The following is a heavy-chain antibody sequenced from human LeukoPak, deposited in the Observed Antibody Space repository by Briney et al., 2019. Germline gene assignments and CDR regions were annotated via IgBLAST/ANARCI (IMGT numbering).Heavy chain of an antibody. J-gene: IGHJ4*02. V-gene: IGHV3-30*18. CDR1: GFTFSSYG. D-gene: IGHD1-26*01. CDR2: ISYDGSNK. Sequence: GSLRLSCAASGFTFSSYGMHWVRQAPGKGLEWVAVISYDGSNKYYADSVKGRFTISRDNSKNTLYLQMNSLRAEDTAVYYCAKAGPGIYPEPVGATTYFDYWGQGTLVTVSS. CDR3: AKAGPGIYPEPVGATTYFDY.